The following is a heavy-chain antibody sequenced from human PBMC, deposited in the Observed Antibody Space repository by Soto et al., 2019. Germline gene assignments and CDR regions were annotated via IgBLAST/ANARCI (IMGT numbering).Heavy chain of an antibody. J-gene: IGHJ4*02. V-gene: IGHV3-13*01. CDR1: GFSFRSYD. Sequence: GGSLRLSCAASGFSFRSYDMHWVRQATGKGLEWVSAIGTTGDTYYPGSVKGRFTISRDNSKNTLYLQMNSLRAEDTAVYYCASAGGYSYGYFDYWGQGTLVTVSS. CDR2: IGTTGDT. D-gene: IGHD5-18*01. CDR3: ASAGGYSYGYFDY.